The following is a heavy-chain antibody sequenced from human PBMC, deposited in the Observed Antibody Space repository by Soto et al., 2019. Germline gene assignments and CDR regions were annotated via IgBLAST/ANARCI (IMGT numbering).Heavy chain of an antibody. V-gene: IGHV1-46*03. CDR3: ASAYCGGDCYWGY. Sequence: QVQLVQSGAEVKKPGASVKVSCKASGYTFTSYYMHWVRQAPGQGLEWMGIINPSGGSTSYAQKLQGRVTMTRDTSTSTVYMELSSLRSEDTAVYYCASAYCGGDCYWGYWGQGTLVTVSS. CDR1: GYTFTSYY. CDR2: INPSGGST. D-gene: IGHD2-21*02. J-gene: IGHJ4*02.